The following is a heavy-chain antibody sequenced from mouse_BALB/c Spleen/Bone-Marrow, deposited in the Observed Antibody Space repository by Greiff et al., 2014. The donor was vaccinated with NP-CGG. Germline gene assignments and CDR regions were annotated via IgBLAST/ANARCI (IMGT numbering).Heavy chain of an antibody. CDR1: GLTFNIYW. CDR2: IRLKSDNYAT. Sequence: EVQVVESGGGLVQPGGSMKLSCVVSGLTFNIYWMSWVRQSPEKGLEWVADIRLKSDNYATHYAESVKGKLTISRDNSKSTLYLQMNSLRSEDTGIYYCRAITMSIDYWGQGTSVTVSS. CDR3: RAITMSIDY. J-gene: IGHJ4*01. V-gene: IGHV6-6*02. D-gene: IGHD2-4*01.